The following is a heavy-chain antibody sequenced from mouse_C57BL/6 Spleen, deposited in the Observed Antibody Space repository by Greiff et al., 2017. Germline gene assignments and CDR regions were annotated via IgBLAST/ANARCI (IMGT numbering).Heavy chain of an antibody. Sequence: PGRGLEWIGRIDPNSGGTKYNEKFKSKATLTVDKPSSTAYMQLSSLTSEDSAVYYCARPFYYGSSYDYFDYWGQGTTLTVSS. V-gene: IGHV1-72*01. D-gene: IGHD1-1*01. J-gene: IGHJ2*01. CDR3: ARPFYYGSSYDYFDY. CDR2: IDPNSGGT.